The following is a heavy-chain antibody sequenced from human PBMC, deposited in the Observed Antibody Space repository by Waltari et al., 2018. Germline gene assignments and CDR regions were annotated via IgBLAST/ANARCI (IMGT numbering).Heavy chain of an antibody. CDR1: GFTFSNAW. D-gene: IGHD3-22*01. V-gene: IGHV3-15*01. J-gene: IGHJ4*02. Sequence: EVQLVESGGGLVKPGGSLRLSCAASGFTFSNAWLSWVRQAPGKGLEWVGRIKSKTDGGTTDYAAPVKGRFTISRDDSKNTLYLQMNSLKTEDTAVYYCTTDLSITMKGYWGQGTLVTVSS. CDR2: IKSKTDGGTT. CDR3: TTDLSITMKGY.